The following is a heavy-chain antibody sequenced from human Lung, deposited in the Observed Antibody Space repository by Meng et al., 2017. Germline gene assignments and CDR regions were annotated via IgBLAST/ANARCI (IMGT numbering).Heavy chain of an antibody. D-gene: IGHD6-19*01. CDR2: ITGNGFTT. Sequence: GESLKISCAVSGLTFSSYALSWVRQAPGKGLEWVADITGNGFTTHYGDSVKGRFTISRDNSKNTMYLQMNRLRVDDTAVYYCANDKSVAGPFDYWGRGTLVTVSS. CDR3: ANDKSVAGPFDY. J-gene: IGHJ4*02. V-gene: IGHV3-23*01. CDR1: GLTFSSYA.